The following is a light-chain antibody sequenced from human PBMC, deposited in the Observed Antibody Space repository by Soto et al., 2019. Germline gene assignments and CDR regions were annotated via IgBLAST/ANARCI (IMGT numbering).Light chain of an antibody. J-gene: IGKJ3*01. CDR1: QTISDNY. Sequence: DIVLTQSPGTLSLSPGERATLSCRASQTISDNYLAWYQQKPGQSPRLLISGASIRAPGIPDRFSGSGSETDFTLTISRLEPEDFAFYYCQQYGSSPEISFGPGTRWIS. CDR3: QQYGSSPEIS. CDR2: GAS. V-gene: IGKV3-20*01.